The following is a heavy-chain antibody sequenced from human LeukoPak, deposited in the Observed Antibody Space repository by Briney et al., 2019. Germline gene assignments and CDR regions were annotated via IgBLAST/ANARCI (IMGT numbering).Heavy chain of an antibody. CDR3: ARYGPPPGIEPEGWFDP. CDR1: GFTFSSYW. CDR2: IKQDGSEK. J-gene: IGHJ5*02. V-gene: IGHV3-7*01. D-gene: IGHD6-13*01. Sequence: PGGSLRLSCAASGFTFSSYWMSWVRQAPGKGLEWVANIKQDGSEKYYVDSVKGRFTISRDNAKNSLYLQMNSLRAEDTAVYYCARYGPPPGIEPEGWFDPWGKETLVT.